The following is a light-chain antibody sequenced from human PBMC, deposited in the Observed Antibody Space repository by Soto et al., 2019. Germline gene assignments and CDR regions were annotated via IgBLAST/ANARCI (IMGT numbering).Light chain of an antibody. CDR1: QGIGID. CDR3: LQYNGFPYT. CDR2: AAS. Sequence: DLPMTQSPSSLSASVGDRVTITCRASQGIGIDLGWYQQRPGEAPKRLIYAASSLQSGVPSRFRGSRSGTEFTLTISSLQPEDFATYYCLQYNGFPYTFGQGTKLDIK. J-gene: IGKJ2*01. V-gene: IGKV1-17*01.